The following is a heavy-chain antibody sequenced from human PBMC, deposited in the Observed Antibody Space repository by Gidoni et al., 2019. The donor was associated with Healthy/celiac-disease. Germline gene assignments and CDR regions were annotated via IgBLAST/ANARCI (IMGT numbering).Heavy chain of an antibody. D-gene: IGHD1-1*01. CDR2: ISAYNSNT. CDR3: ARDLPVQLERHHYMDV. CDR1: GYPFTSHG. J-gene: IGHJ6*03. V-gene: IGHV1-18*01. Sequence: QVQLVHSGAEVKKHRASLQVSCKASGYPFTSHGISWVRQDTGQGLEWMGWISAYNSNTNDAQKLQGRVTMTTDTATSTDYMELRSLRSDDTAVYYCARDLPVQLERHHYMDVWGKGTTVTVSS.